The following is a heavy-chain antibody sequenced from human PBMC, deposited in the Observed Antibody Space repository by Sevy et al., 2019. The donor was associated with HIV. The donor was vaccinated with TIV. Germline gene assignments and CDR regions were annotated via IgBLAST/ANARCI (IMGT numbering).Heavy chain of an antibody. V-gene: IGHV1-18*01. J-gene: IGHJ3*02. D-gene: IGHD2-15*01. CDR3: ARYCSGGSCYGAFDI. Sequence: ASVKVSCKASGYTFTSYGISWVRQAPGQGLEWMGWISAYNGNTNYAQKLQGRVTMTTDTSTSTAYMELRSLRSDDTAVYYCARYCSGGSCYGAFDIWGQGTMVTVSS. CDR1: GYTFTSYG. CDR2: ISAYNGNT.